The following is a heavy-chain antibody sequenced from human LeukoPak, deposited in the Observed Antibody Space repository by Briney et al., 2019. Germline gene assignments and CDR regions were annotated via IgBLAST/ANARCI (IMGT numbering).Heavy chain of an antibody. CDR1: GASISGYY. J-gene: IGHJ3*01. V-gene: IGHV4-59*08. D-gene: IGHD3/OR15-3a*01. CDR2: IHYSGSS. Sequence: SETLSLTCSVSGASISGYYWGWIRQPPGKGLEWIGYIHYSGSSNQSPSLRSRVTQLVDTSKNQFSLKLNSVTAADTAMYYCARHLDWDSGGDAFDFWGRGTMVTVSS. CDR3: ARHLDWDSGGDAFDF.